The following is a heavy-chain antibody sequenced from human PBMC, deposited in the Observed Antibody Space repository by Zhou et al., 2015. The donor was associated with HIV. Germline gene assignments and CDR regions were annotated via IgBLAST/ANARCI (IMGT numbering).Heavy chain of an antibody. Sequence: QVQLVQSGAEVKKPGSSVKVSCKASGGTFSSYAISWVRQAPGQGLEWMGGIIPIFGTANYAQKFQGRVTITADESTSTAYMELSSLRSEDTAVYYCARGGYCSSTSCYSPEIGGRYGWFDPWGQGTLVTVSS. V-gene: IGHV1-69*01. CDR2: IIPIFGTA. D-gene: IGHD2-2*01. J-gene: IGHJ5*02. CDR1: GGTFSSYA. CDR3: ARGGYCSSTSCYSPEIGGRYGWFDP.